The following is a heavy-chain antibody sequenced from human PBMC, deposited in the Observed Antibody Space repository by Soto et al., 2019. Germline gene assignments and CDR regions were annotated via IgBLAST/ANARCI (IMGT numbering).Heavy chain of an antibody. CDR2: IYSGGST. CDR3: ARDPEYYYDSSGYYYGSNQAS. J-gene: IGHJ3*01. CDR1: WFTVSSNY. Sequence: GGSLRLSCAASWFTVSSNYMSWVRQAPGKGLEWVSVIYSGGSTYYADSVKGRFTISRDNSKNTLYLQMNSLRAEDTAVYYCARDPEYYYDSSGYYYGSNQASWGQGTMVTVSS. D-gene: IGHD3-22*01. V-gene: IGHV3-53*01.